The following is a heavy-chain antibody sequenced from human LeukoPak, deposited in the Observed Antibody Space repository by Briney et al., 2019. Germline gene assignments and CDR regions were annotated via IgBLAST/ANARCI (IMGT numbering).Heavy chain of an antibody. CDR2: IQSTTNGRTP. D-gene: IGHD1-14*01. CDR3: TSGVGTLDY. V-gene: IGHV3-15*01. CDR1: GFTFINAW. J-gene: IGHJ4*02. Sequence: GGSLRLSCAASGFTFINAWMTWVRQAPGKGLEWVGRIQSTTNGRTPDYATPVKGRFTISRDDSKKPLYLQMNSLKTEDTAVYYCTSGVGTLDYWGQGALVTVSS.